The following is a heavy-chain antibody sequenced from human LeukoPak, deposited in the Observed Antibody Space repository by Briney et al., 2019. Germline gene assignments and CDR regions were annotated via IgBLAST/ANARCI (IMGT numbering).Heavy chain of an antibody. CDR3: ASLIIEGATTIDY. D-gene: IGHD1-26*01. CDR2: IYYSGST. J-gene: IGHJ4*02. Sequence: SETLSLTCTVSGGSISSSSYYWGWIRQPPGKGLEWIGSIYYSGSTYYNPSLKSRVTISVDTSKNQFSLKLSSVTAADTAVYYCASLIIEGATTIDYWGQGTLVTVSS. V-gene: IGHV4-39*07. CDR1: GGSISSSSYY.